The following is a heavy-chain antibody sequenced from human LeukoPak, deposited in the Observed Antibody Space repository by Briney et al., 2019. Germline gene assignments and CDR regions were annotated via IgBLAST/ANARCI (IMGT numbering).Heavy chain of an antibody. CDR2: ISSGDST. V-gene: IGHV3-53*01. J-gene: IGHJ4*02. CDR3: AGDGSNYYDYLVSFDH. D-gene: IGHD3-16*01. CDR1: GLSASSNY. Sequence: GGSLRLSCAASGLSASSNYMSWVRQAPGKGLEWVSVISSGDSTYYADSVKGRFTISRDHSKNTVYLRMNSLRVEDTAVYYCAGDGSNYYDYLVSFDHWGQGALVIVSS.